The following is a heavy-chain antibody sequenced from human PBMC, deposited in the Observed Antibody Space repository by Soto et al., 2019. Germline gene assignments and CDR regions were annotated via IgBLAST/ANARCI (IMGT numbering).Heavy chain of an antibody. Sequence: SETLSLTCTVSGGSISSYYWSWIRQPPGKGLEWIGYIYYSGSTNYNPPLKSRVTISVDTSKNQFSLKLSSVTAADTAVYYCARGRGYSYGKDYYYYMDVWGKGTTVTVSS. D-gene: IGHD5-18*01. V-gene: IGHV4-59*12. CDR1: GGSISSYY. CDR3: ARGRGYSYGKDYYYYMDV. J-gene: IGHJ6*03. CDR2: IYYSGST.